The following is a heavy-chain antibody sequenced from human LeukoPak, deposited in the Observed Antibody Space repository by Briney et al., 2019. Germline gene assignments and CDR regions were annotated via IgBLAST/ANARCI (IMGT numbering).Heavy chain of an antibody. J-gene: IGHJ4*02. V-gene: IGHV4-4*02. CDR3: ARSPTKRVPEDY. Sequence: PSDTLSLTCAVSSGSIFNSNWWSWVRQPPGKGLEWIGQIFHSGSTSCSPSLKSRVTISVDKSKNQFSLRLTSVTAADTAVYYCARSPTKRVPEDYWGQGTLVTVSS. D-gene: IGHD2-2*01. CDR2: IFHSGST. CDR1: SGSIFNSNW.